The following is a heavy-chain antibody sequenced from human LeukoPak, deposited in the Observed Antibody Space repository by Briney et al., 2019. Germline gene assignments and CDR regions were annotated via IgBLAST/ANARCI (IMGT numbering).Heavy chain of an antibody. V-gene: IGHV1-69*04. CDR3: ASQTTVTTSWFDP. CDR2: IIPVLGIA. D-gene: IGHD4-17*01. CDR1: GGTFSSYA. Sequence: SVKVSCKASGGTFSSYAISWVRQAPGQGLEWMGRIIPVLGIANYAQKFQGRVTITADKSTSTAYMELSSLRSEDTAVYYCASQTTVTTSWFDPWGQGTLVTVSS. J-gene: IGHJ5*02.